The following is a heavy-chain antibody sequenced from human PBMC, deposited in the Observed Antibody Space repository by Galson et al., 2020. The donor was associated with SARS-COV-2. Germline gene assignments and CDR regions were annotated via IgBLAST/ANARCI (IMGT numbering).Heavy chain of an antibody. CDR1: GLIFSDYY. D-gene: IGHD6-13*01. Sequence: GGSLRLSCTASGLIFSDYYMTWNRQAPGKGLEWISYISPSSDYTNYADSVRGRFTISRDNTKTSLFLHMDSLRAEDTAVYYCAGSHKNFWYNFDNWGQGALVTVSS. J-gene: IGHJ4*02. CDR3: AGSHKNFWYNFDN. V-gene: IGHV3-11*03. CDR2: ISPSSDYT.